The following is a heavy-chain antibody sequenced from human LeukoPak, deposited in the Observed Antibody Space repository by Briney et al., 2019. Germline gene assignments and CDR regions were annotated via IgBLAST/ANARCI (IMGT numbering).Heavy chain of an antibody. Sequence: PGRSLRLSCAPSGLIFNDYGMSWVRHAPGKGLEWVSGINWNGANTNYAGSVKGRFTISRDNARNSLYLQVNSLRAEDTAVYYCARGQAGPFEYWGQGTLVAVSS. CDR1: GLIFNDYG. D-gene: IGHD6-19*01. CDR3: ARGQAGPFEY. V-gene: IGHV3-20*04. CDR2: INWNGANT. J-gene: IGHJ4*02.